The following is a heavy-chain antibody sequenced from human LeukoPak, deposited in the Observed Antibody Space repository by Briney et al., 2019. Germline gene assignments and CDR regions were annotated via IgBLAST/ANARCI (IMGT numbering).Heavy chain of an antibody. V-gene: IGHV3-43*02. CDR2: ITGDGGTT. CDR1: GFTFGDYT. Sequence: GGSLRLSCAASGFTFGDYTMHWFRQPPGRGLQWVSLITGDGGTTSYAGSVKGRFTISRDNSKNSLSLRMNSLRNEDTALYYCAKGHFGAGHYWGQGTLVTVSS. CDR3: AKGHFGAGHY. J-gene: IGHJ4*02. D-gene: IGHD3-3*01.